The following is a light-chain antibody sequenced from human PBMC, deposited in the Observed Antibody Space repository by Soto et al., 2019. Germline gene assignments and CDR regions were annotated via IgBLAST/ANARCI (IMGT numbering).Light chain of an antibody. CDR2: EGS. CDR1: SSDVGSYNL. CDR3: CSYAGSRTPYV. J-gene: IGLJ1*01. Sequence: QSLMSQPASVSGSPGHSITISCTGTSSDVGSYNLVSWYQQHSGKAPNLMIYEGSKRPSGVSNRFSGSKSGNKASLTISGLQAEDEADYYCCSYAGSRTPYVFGTGTKVTV. V-gene: IGLV2-23*01.